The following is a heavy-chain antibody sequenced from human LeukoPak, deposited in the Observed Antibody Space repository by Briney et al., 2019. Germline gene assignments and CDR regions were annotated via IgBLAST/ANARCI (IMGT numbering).Heavy chain of an antibody. Sequence: SGTLSVTCTVSGGSISSHYWSWIRPPPGKGVEWIGYIYYSGSTNYNPSLKSRVTISVDTSKNQSSLKLSSVTAADTAVYYCARTPRGSSWEIYYMDVWGKGTTVTVSS. D-gene: IGHD6-13*01. CDR3: ARTPRGSSWEIYYMDV. CDR1: GGSISSHY. J-gene: IGHJ6*03. CDR2: IYYSGST. V-gene: IGHV4-59*11.